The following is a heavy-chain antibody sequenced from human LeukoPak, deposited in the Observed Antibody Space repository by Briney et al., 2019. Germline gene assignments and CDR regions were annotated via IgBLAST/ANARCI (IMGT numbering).Heavy chain of an antibody. J-gene: IGHJ4*02. CDR1: GGSISSYY. CDR2: IYYSGST. D-gene: IGHD3-16*01. V-gene: IGHV4-59*12. CDR3: ARDSDGGGFDY. Sequence: SETLSLTCTVSGGSISSYYWSWIRQPPGKGLEWIGYIYYSGSTNYNPSLKSRVTISVDTSKNQFSLKLSSVTAADTAVYYCARDSDGGGFDYWGQGTLVTVSS.